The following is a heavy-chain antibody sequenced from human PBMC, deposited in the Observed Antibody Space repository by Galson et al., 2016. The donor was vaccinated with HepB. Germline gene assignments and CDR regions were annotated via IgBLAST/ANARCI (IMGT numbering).Heavy chain of an antibody. Sequence: SLRLSCAVSRFTFSSYSMNWVRQAPGEGLEWVSFISSSGRYIYYADSVKGRFTISRDNAKNSLYLQMNSLRAEDTAIYYCATDTSRDDDQWGQGTLVTVSS. D-gene: IGHD1-1*01. V-gene: IGHV3-21*01. CDR2: ISSSGRYI. CDR1: RFTFSSYS. CDR3: ATDTSRDDDQ. J-gene: IGHJ5*02.